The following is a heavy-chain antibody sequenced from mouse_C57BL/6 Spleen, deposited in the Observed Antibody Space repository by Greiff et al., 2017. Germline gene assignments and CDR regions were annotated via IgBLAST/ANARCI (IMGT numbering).Heavy chain of an antibody. D-gene: IGHD2-2*01. CDR2: INPNNGGT. Sequence: EVQLQQSGPELVKPGASVKISCKASGYTFTDYYMNWVKQSHGKSLEWIGDINPNNGGTSYNQKFKGKATLTVDKSSSTAYMELSSLTSEDSAVYSCARIIYYVYDSAWLDDWGQGTLVTVSA. J-gene: IGHJ3*01. CDR1: GYTFTDYY. CDR3: ARIIYYVYDSAWLDD. V-gene: IGHV1-26*01.